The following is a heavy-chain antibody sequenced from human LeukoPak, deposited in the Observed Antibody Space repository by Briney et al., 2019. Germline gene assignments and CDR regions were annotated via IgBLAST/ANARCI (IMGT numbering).Heavy chain of an antibody. D-gene: IGHD6-13*01. Sequence: ASVKVSCMASGDTFSNNAISWVRQAPGQGLEWMGWISAYNGNTYYPKSLQDRVTMTTDTSTNTVYMEMRSLRSDDTAVYYCARVGSSWYFDYWGQGTLVTVSS. CDR2: ISAYNGNT. J-gene: IGHJ4*02. CDR3: ARVGSSWYFDY. CDR1: GDTFSNNA. V-gene: IGHV1-18*01.